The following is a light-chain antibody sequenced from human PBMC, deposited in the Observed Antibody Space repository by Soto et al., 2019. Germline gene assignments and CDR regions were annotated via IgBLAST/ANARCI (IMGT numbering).Light chain of an antibody. CDR1: QSVSGN. J-gene: IGKJ1*01. CDR2: GAS. V-gene: IGKV3-15*01. Sequence: EIVMTQSPATLSVSPGEKATLSCRASQSVSGNLAWYQQKPGQAPRLLIYGASTRATGIPARFSGSGSGTESTLTISSLQSEDFAVYYCQQYNNWPPSFGQGTKVEIK. CDR3: QQYNNWPPS.